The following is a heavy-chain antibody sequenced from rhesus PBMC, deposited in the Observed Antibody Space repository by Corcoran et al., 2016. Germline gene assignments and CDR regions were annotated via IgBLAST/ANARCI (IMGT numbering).Heavy chain of an antibody. D-gene: IGHD1-32*01. J-gene: IGHJ3*01. CDR3: ARLGNGAFDF. CDR2: IYGSGSST. Sequence: QVQLQESGPGLVKPAETLSLTCAVSGGSISRSYWRWFRPAPGKGLEWIGYIYGSGSSTNYNPSLKSRVTLSVDTSKNQLSLKLSSVTAADTAVYYCARLGNGAFDFWGQGLRVTVSS. V-gene: IGHV4S11*01. CDR1: GGSISRSY.